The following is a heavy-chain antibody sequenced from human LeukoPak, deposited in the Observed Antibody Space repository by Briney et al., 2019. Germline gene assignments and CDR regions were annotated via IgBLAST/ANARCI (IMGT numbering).Heavy chain of an antibody. J-gene: IGHJ3*02. Sequence: GGSLRLSCAASGFIFSSYGMHWVSQAPGKGLEWVAVISYDGSTKYYADSVEGRFTISRDNSKNTLYLQMNSLRVDDTAVYYCVDILTGGDVFDIWGLGTKVTVSS. CDR1: GFIFSSYG. CDR2: ISYDGSTK. D-gene: IGHD3-9*01. V-gene: IGHV3-30*03. CDR3: VDILTGGDVFDI.